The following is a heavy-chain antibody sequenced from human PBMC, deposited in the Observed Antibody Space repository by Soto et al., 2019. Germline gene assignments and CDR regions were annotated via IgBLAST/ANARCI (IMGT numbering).Heavy chain of an antibody. V-gene: IGHV2-5*02. J-gene: IGHJ6*02. D-gene: IGHD2-21*02. CDR3: VHSRCGGDCLQSYSSHYYYGMDV. CDR1: GFSLNTGGLG. Sequence: QITLKESGPTLVKPTQTLTLTCTFSGFSLNTGGLGVGWIRQPPGKALEWLALIYWDNDKRYSPSLMSRLTITKDSSENQVVLTMTNMAPVDAATYYCVHSRCGGDCLQSYSSHYYYGMDVWGQGTTVTVSS. CDR2: IYWDNDK.